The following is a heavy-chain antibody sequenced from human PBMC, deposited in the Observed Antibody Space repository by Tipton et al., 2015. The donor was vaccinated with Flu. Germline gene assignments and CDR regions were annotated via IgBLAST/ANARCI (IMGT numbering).Heavy chain of an antibody. CDR2: IKQDEGEK. CDR3: ARQRGSFQMDG. Sequence: SLRLSCAASGFTFSLYRMNWVRQAPGKGLEWVANIKQDEGEKYYADSMRGRLTIFRDNAKNSLYLEMNSLTVEDTAVYYCARQRGSFQMDGWGQGTTVSVS. D-gene: IGHD5-12*01. CDR1: GFTFSLYR. V-gene: IGHV3-7*01. J-gene: IGHJ6*02.